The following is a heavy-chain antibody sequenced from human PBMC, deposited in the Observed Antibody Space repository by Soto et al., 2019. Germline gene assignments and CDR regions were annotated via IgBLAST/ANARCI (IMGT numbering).Heavy chain of an antibody. D-gene: IGHD5-12*01. Sequence: SETLSLTCAVSGGSISSYYWSWIRQPPGKGLEWIGYIYYSGSTNYNPSLKSRVTISVDTSKNQFSLKLSSVTAADTVVYYCARHSVSGSGYGFDYWGQGTLVTVSS. V-gene: IGHV4-59*08. J-gene: IGHJ4*02. CDR3: ARHSVSGSGYGFDY. CDR2: IYYSGST. CDR1: GGSISSYY.